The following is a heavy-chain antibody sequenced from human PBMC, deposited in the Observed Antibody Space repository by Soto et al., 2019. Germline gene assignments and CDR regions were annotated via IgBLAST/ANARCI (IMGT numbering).Heavy chain of an antibody. CDR3: AKEGPSAAMGPHDAFDI. CDR2: ISGSGGST. CDR1: GFTFSSYA. D-gene: IGHD5-18*01. J-gene: IGHJ3*02. V-gene: IGHV3-23*01. Sequence: GGSLRLSCAASGFTFSSYAMSWVRQAPGKGLEWVSAISGSGGSTYYADSVKGRFTISRDNSKNTLYLQMNSLRAEDTAVYYCAKEGPSAAMGPHDAFDIWGQGTMVTVSS.